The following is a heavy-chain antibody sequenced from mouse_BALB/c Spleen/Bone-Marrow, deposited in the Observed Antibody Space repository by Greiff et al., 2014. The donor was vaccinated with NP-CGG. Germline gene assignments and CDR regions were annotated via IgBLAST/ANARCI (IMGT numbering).Heavy chain of an antibody. Sequence: QVQLQQSGPGLVKPSQSLSITCTVSGFSFTTYGLHWVRQSPGKGLEWLGVIWSGGGTDYNAAFISRLIITKDNSKSQVFFKMNSLQTNDTAMYYCARKGYTGYFDVWGAGTTVTVSS. D-gene: IGHD2-2*01. CDR2: IWSGGGT. CDR1: GFSFTTYG. V-gene: IGHV2-2*02. J-gene: IGHJ1*01. CDR3: ARKGYTGYFDV.